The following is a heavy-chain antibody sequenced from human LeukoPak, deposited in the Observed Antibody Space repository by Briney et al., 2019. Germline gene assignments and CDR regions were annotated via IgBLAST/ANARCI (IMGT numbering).Heavy chain of an antibody. V-gene: IGHV3-30*04. CDR1: GFTFSTYT. J-gene: IGHJ4*02. Sequence: GGSLRLSCAASGFTFSTYTMHWVRQAPGKGLEWVAIISYDENYKYYADSVKGRFTISRDNSKNTLFLQTNSLRAEDTAVYYCNTDPSFFVIPQWGQGTLVTVSP. CDR3: NTDPSFFVIPQ. CDR2: ISYDENYK. D-gene: IGHD3-16*02.